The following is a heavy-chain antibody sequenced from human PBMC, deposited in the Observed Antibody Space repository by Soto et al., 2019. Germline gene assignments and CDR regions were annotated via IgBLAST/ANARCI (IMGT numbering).Heavy chain of an antibody. CDR2: ITFSGNTV. CDR3: ARVSWREKYGMDV. J-gene: IGHJ6*02. CDR1: GFTFSDSY. Sequence: PGESLKISCAASGFTFSDSYMSWIRQAPGKGLEWISYITFSGNTVYYADSLKGRFTISRDNAKNSLYLQMNRLGAEDTAVYYCARVSWREKYGMDVWGQGTTVTVSS. V-gene: IGHV3-11*01.